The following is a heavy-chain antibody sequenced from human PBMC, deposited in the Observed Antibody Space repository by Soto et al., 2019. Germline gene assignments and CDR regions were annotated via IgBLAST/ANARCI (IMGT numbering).Heavy chain of an antibody. J-gene: IGHJ5*02. V-gene: IGHV3-64D*06. CDR1: GFTFSNYA. CDR3: VKDDGEAA. CDR2: IGTSGGTT. Sequence: GGSLRLSCSASGFTFSNYAMHWVRQAPGKGLEYVSTIGTSGGTTFYADSVKGRFTISRDNSKSTLYLQMSSLRPEDTAVYYCVKDDGEAAWGQGNLVTVSS. D-gene: IGHD4-17*01.